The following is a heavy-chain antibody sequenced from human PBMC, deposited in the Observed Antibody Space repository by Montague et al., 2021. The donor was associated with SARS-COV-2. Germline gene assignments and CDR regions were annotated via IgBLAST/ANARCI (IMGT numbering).Heavy chain of an antibody. CDR1: GFPLSTSGMC. V-gene: IGHV2-70*01. Sequence: PALVKPTQTLTLTCTFSGFPLSTSGMCVSWIRQPPGKALEWLAVXXWDDDKSYSTSLKTRLTISKDTSKNQVALTMTNMDPVDTATYYCARMPDQVWLDYWGQGILVTVSS. D-gene: IGHD5-18*01. CDR2: XXWDDDK. CDR3: ARMPDQVWLDY. J-gene: IGHJ4*02.